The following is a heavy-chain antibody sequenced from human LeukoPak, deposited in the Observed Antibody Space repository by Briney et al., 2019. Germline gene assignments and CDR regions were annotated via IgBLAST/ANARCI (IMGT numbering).Heavy chain of an antibody. CDR1: GGSFSGYY. CDR3: ASTGATSGISNYYMDV. D-gene: IGHD1-26*01. Sequence: SETLSLTCAVYGGSFSGYYWSWIRQPPGKGLEWIGEINHSGSTNYNPSLKSRVTISVDTSKNQFSLKLSSVTAADTAVYYCASTGATSGISNYYMDVWGKGTTVTVSS. CDR2: INHSGST. V-gene: IGHV4-34*01. J-gene: IGHJ6*03.